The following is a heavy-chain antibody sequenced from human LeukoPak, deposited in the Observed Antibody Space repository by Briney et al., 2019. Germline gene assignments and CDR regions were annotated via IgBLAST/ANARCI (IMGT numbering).Heavy chain of an antibody. CDR2: IYYSGTT. D-gene: IGHD5-24*01. V-gene: IGHV4-59*08. J-gene: IGHJ4*02. Sequence: SETLSLTCTFSGDSIRSYYWSWIRQPPGKGLEWLGYIYYSGTTNYNPSLKSRLTMSLDTSKKQLSLRLTSVTAADTAVYYCARRGGDGYNGDYWGQGTLVTVSS. CDR3: ARRGGDGYNGDY. CDR1: GDSIRSYY.